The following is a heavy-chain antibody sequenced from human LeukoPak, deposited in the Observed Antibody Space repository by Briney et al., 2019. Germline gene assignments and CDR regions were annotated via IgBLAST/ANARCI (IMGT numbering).Heavy chain of an antibody. D-gene: IGHD6-13*01. V-gene: IGHV1-18*01. CDR1: GYTFTSYG. CDR3: ARSVGKQQLVPRDYYYYYMDV. Sequence: ASVKVSCKASGYTFTSYGISWVRQAPGQGLEWMGWISAYNGNTDYAQKLQGRVTMTTDTSTSTAYMELRSLRSDDTAVYYCARSVGKQQLVPRDYYYYYMDVWGKGTTVTVSS. J-gene: IGHJ6*03. CDR2: ISAYNGNT.